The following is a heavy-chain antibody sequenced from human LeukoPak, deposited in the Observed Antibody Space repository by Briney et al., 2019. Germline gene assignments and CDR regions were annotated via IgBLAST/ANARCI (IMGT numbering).Heavy chain of an antibody. CDR1: GYTFTNYY. CDR2: MNPNSGNT. J-gene: IGHJ6*03. Sequence: ASVKVSCKASGYTFTNYYIHWVRQATGQGLEWMGWMNPNSGNTGYAQKFQGRVTMTRNTSISTAYMELSSLRSEDTAVYYCARGGIAVAGIPILGYYYYMDVWGKGTTVTISS. CDR3: ARGGIAVAGIPILGYYYYMDV. D-gene: IGHD6-19*01. V-gene: IGHV1-8*02.